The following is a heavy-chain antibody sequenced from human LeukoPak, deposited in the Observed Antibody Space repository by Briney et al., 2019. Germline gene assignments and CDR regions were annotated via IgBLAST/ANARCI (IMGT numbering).Heavy chain of an antibody. D-gene: IGHD3-22*01. J-gene: IGHJ3*02. V-gene: IGHV3-30-3*01. Sequence: GGSLRLSCAASGFTFNTYTMHWVRQAPGKGLEWVAVISYDGSNKYYADSVKGRFTISRDNSKNTLYLQMNSLRAEDTAVYYCARGRPSSGYYYGRARGDAFDIWGQGTMVTVSS. CDR1: GFTFNTYT. CDR2: ISYDGSNK. CDR3: ARGRPSSGYYYGRARGDAFDI.